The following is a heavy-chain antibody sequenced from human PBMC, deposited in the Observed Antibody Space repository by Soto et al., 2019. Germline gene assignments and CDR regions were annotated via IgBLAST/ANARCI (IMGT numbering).Heavy chain of an antibody. J-gene: IGHJ4*02. Sequence: SSETLSLTCTVSGGSISSGGYYWSWIRQHPGKGLEWIGYIYYTGSTYYNPSLKSRVTISVDTSKNPFSLKLTSVTAAATAVYYCARVSYDSSGHYLFDYWGQGTLVTVSS. CDR1: GGSISSGGYY. CDR3: ARVSYDSSGHYLFDY. D-gene: IGHD3-22*01. CDR2: IYYTGST. V-gene: IGHV4-31*03.